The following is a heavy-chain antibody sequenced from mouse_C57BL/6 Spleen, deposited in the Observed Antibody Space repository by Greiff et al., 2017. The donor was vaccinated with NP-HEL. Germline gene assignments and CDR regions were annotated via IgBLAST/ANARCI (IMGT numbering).Heavy chain of an antibody. Sequence: QVQLQQPGAELVMPGASVKLSCKASGYTFTSYWMHWVKQRPGQGLEWIGEIDPSDSYTNYNQKFKGKSTLTVDKSSSTAYMQLSSLTSEDSAVYYCATFYYGSRNLYYWGQGTTLTVSS. J-gene: IGHJ2*01. D-gene: IGHD1-1*01. CDR3: ATFYYGSRNLYY. V-gene: IGHV1-69*01. CDR2: IDPSDSYT. CDR1: GYTFTSYW.